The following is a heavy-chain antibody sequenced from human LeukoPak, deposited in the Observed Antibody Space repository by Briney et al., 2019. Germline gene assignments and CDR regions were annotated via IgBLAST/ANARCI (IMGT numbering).Heavy chain of an antibody. V-gene: IGHV3-7*01. D-gene: IGHD6-19*01. CDR3: ARDRRGYSSGWYEVRAYFDY. CDR1: GFTFSYHW. CDR2: IKNDGTVK. J-gene: IGHJ4*02. Sequence: GGSLRLSCAASGFTFSYHWMTWVRQAPGKGLEWVANIKNDGTVKNYVDSVKGRFTISRDNAKNSLYLQMNSLRAEDTAVYYCARDRRGYSSGWYEVRAYFDYWGQGTLVTVSS.